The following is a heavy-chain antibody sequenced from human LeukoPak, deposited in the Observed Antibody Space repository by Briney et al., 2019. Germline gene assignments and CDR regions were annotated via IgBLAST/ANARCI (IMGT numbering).Heavy chain of an antibody. V-gene: IGHV4-4*07. Sequence: PSETLSLTCTVSGGSISRYYWSWIRQPAGQGLQWIGRIYGSGSTTYNPSLKSRLTMSVDTSKNQFSLKLSSMTAADTAIYYCARDSGTTGEVKFDPWGQGTLVTVSS. CDR2: IYGSGST. D-gene: IGHD3-10*01. CDR1: GGSISRYY. J-gene: IGHJ5*02. CDR3: ARDSGTTGEVKFDP.